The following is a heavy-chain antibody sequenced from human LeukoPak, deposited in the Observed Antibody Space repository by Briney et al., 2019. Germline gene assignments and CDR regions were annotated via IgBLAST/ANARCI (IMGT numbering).Heavy chain of an antibody. Sequence: TSETLSLTCTVSGGSISSSSHYCGWIRQPPGKGLEWIGSMYYSGSTYYNPSLKSRVTISVDTSKNQFSLKLSSVTAADTAVYYCARQRAASGIRNVDYWGQGTLVTVSS. CDR3: ARQRAASGIRNVDY. J-gene: IGHJ4*02. CDR1: GGSISSSSHY. CDR2: MYYSGST. V-gene: IGHV4-39*01. D-gene: IGHD6-13*01.